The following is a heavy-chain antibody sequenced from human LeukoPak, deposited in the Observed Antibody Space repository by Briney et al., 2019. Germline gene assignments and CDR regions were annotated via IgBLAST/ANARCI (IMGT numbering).Heavy chain of an antibody. D-gene: IGHD3-22*01. Sequence: PGGSLRLSCAASGFTFGTYAMSWVRQAPGKGLEWISAISGSGGSTYYADSVKGRFTISRDNAKNSLYLQMNSLRAEDTAVYYCARDRNYYDSSGYYPYPGWYFDLWGRGTLVTVSS. CDR2: ISGSGGST. J-gene: IGHJ2*01. V-gene: IGHV3-23*01. CDR3: ARDRNYYDSSGYYPYPGWYFDL. CDR1: GFTFGTYA.